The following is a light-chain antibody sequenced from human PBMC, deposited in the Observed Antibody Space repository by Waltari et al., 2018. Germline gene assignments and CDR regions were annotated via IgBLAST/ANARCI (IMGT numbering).Light chain of an antibody. CDR2: QDT. Sequence: SLYQQKPGQSPLLVIYQDTKRPSEIPERFSGSKSANAATLTITGTQAMDEADYYCQALGTGAWVFGGGTKLTVL. CDR3: QALGTGAWV. J-gene: IGLJ3*02. V-gene: IGLV3-1*01.